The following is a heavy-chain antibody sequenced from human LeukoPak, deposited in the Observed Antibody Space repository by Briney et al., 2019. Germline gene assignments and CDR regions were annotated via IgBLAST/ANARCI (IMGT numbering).Heavy chain of an antibody. Sequence: PGGSLRLSCAASGITFSSYGMHWVRQAPGKGLEWVAVISYDGSNKYYADSVKGRFTISRDNSKNTLYLQMNSLRAEDTAVYYCAKDVVVVIRHNFDYWGQGTLVTVSS. D-gene: IGHD3-22*01. CDR1: GITFSSYG. V-gene: IGHV3-30*18. J-gene: IGHJ4*02. CDR3: AKDVVVVIRHNFDY. CDR2: ISYDGSNK.